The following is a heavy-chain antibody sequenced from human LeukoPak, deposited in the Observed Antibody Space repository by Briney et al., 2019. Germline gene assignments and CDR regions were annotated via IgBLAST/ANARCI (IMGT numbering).Heavy chain of an antibody. V-gene: IGHV4-31*03. CDR3: ARGPPSDAFDI. CDR1: GGSISSGDFY. Sequence: SETLSLTCTVSGGSISSGDFYWSWLRQHPGKGLEWIGYIYYSGTTYYSPSLKSRVSISLDTTKNQFSLKLSSVTAADTAVYYCARGPPSDAFDIWGQGTMVTVSS. J-gene: IGHJ3*02. CDR2: IYYSGTT.